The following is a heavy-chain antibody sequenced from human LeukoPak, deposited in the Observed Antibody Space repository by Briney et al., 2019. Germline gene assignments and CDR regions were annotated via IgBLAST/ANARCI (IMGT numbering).Heavy chain of an antibody. V-gene: IGHV3-23*01. D-gene: IGHD5-18*01. Sequence: GGSLRLSRAASGFTFSSYAMSWVSQAPGKGLEWVSAISGSGGSTYYADSVKGRFTISRDNSKNTLYLQMNSLRAEDTAVYYCAKGGVGYSYGFFDYWGQGTLVTVSS. CDR1: GFTFSSYA. CDR2: ISGSGGST. CDR3: AKGGVGYSYGFFDY. J-gene: IGHJ4*02.